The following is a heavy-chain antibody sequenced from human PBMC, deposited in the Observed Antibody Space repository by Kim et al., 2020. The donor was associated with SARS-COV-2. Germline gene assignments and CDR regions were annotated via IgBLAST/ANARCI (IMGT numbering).Heavy chain of an antibody. J-gene: IGHJ3*02. CDR2: FDPEDGET. CDR1: GYTLTELS. D-gene: IGHD3-10*01. V-gene: IGHV1-24*01. Sequence: ASVKVSCKVSGYTLTELSMHWVRQAPGKGLEWMGGFDPEDGETIYAQKFQGRVTMTEDTSTDTAYMELSSLRSEDTAVYYCATYTGWFGDWAAFDIWGQGTMVTVSS. CDR3: ATYTGWFGDWAAFDI.